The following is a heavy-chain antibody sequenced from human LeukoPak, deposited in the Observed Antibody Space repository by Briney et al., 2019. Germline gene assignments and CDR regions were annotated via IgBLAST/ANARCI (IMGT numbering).Heavy chain of an antibody. CDR3: ARARVTIFGVFPRYGMDV. Sequence: PSETLSLTGTVSGGSISSYYWSWIRQHPGKGLEWIGYIYYSGSTYYNPSLKSRVTISVDTSKNQFSLKLSSVTAADTAVYYCARARVTIFGVFPRYGMDVWGQGTTVTVSS. CDR1: GGSISSYY. D-gene: IGHD3-3*01. V-gene: IGHV4-59*06. CDR2: IYYSGST. J-gene: IGHJ6*02.